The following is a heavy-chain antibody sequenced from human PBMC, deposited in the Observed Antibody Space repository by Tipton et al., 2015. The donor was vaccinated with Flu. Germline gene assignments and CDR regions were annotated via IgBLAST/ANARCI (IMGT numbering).Heavy chain of an antibody. CDR2: IKQGGSEK. Sequence: SLRLSCAASGFTFNTYWMSWVRQAPGKGLEWVANIKQGGSEKYYVDSVKGRFTISRDNAKNSLYLQMNSLRAGDTAVCYCARTRGGYCSSTSCYADYFDFWGQGTLVTVSS. J-gene: IGHJ4*02. D-gene: IGHD2-2*01. CDR3: ARTRGGYCSSTSCYADYFDF. V-gene: IGHV3-7*01. CDR1: GFTFNTYW.